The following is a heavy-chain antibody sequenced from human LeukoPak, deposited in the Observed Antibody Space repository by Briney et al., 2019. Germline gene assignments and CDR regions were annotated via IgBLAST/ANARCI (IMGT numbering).Heavy chain of an antibody. CDR1: GGSFRGYY. CDR2: IYYSGTT. J-gene: IGHJ3*02. D-gene: IGHD6-19*01. V-gene: IGHV4-59*01. CDR3: ARGLPGYSNGDDAFDI. Sequence: SETLSLTCAVSGGSFRGYYWSWFRQPPGKGLEWIGYIYYSGTTNYNPSLKCRITMTVDTSRNQISLYLSPVSAADTAVYYCARGLPGYSNGDDAFDIWGQGTMVTVSS.